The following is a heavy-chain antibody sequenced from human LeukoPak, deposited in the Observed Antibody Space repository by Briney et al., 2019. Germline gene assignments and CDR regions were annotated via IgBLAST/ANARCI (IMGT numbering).Heavy chain of an antibody. CDR3: ASSTWIQLCFPD. CDR1: GGTFSSYA. Sequence: SVKVSCKASGGTFSSYAISWVRQAPGQGLEWMGRIIPIFGTANYAQKFQGRVTITTDESTSTAYMELSSLRSEDTAVYYCASSTWIQLCFPDWGQGTLVTVSS. J-gene: IGHJ4*02. CDR2: IIPIFGTA. V-gene: IGHV1-69*05. D-gene: IGHD5-18*01.